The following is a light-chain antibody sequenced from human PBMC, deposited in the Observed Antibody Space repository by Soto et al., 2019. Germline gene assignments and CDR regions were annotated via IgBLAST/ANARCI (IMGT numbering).Light chain of an antibody. CDR3: SSYASGSTWV. CDR1: TRDVGGYNY. V-gene: IGLV2-14*01. J-gene: IGLJ3*02. Sequence: QSALTQPASVSGSPGHSITISCTGTTRDVGGYNYVSWYQQHPGKAPKLMIYEVSSRPSGVSNRFSGSKSGNTASLTISGLQSEDEADYSCSSYASGSTWVFGGGTKLTVL. CDR2: EVS.